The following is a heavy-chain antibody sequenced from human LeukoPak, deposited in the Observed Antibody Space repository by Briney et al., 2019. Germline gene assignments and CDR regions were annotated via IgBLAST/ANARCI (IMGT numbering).Heavy chain of an antibody. CDR3: AAFGSGDAFDI. V-gene: IGHV3-21*01. J-gene: IGHJ3*02. CDR1: GFTFSSYS. Sequence: PGGSLRLSCAASGFTFSSYSMNWVRQAPGKGLEWVSSISSSSSYIYYADSVKGRFTISRDNSKNTLYLQMNSLRAEDTAVYYCAAFGSGDAFDIWGQGTMVTVSS. CDR2: ISSSSSYI. D-gene: IGHD3-3*01.